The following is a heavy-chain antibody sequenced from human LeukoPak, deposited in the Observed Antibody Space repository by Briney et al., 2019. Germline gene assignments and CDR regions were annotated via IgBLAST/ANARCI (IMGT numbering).Heavy chain of an antibody. V-gene: IGHV3-64*01. CDR1: GFTFSSYA. D-gene: IGHD4-17*01. J-gene: IGHJ1*01. Sequence: PGGSLRLSCAASGFTFSSYAMHWIRQAPGEGLEYVSAISKNGDSTFHAISVKGRFTISRDNSKNTLYLQMGSLRPEDMAVYYCARMDYSDQFFQHWGQGSLVTVSS. CDR3: ARMDYSDQFFQH. CDR2: ISKNGDST.